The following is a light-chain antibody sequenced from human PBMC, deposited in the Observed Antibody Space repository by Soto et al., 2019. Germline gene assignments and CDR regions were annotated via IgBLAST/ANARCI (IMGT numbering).Light chain of an antibody. Sequence: EIVMTQSPATLSVSPLERASLSCRSSQSVSSNLAWYQQKPGQAPRLLIYDASTRATGIPARFSGSGSGTEFTLAISSLQSEDFAVYYCQQYNNWPPFTIGQGTKVDI. CDR1: QSVSSN. V-gene: IGKV3-15*01. CDR2: DAS. J-gene: IGKJ2*01. CDR3: QQYNNWPPFT.